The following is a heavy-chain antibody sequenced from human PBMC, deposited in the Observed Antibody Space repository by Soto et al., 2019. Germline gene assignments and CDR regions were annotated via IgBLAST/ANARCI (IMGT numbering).Heavy chain of an antibody. J-gene: IGHJ5*02. CDR1: GYTLTELS. D-gene: IGHD6-19*01. V-gene: IGHV1-24*01. CDR3: AAVAGTFSWFDP. Sequence: ASVTVSCTVSGYTLTELSMHWVRQAPGKGLEWMGGFDPEDGETIYAQKFQGRVTMTEDTSTDTAYMELSSLRSEDTAVYYCAAVAGTFSWFDPWGQGTLVTVSS. CDR2: FDPEDGET.